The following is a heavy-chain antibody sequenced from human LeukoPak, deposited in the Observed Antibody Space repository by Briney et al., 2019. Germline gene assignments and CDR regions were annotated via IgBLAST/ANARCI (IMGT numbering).Heavy chain of an antibody. CDR3: ARKGYSSFFDY. CDR1: GGSISSYY. D-gene: IGHD6-19*01. V-gene: IGHV4-59*01. J-gene: IGHJ4*02. CDR2: IYYSGST. Sequence: SETLSLTCTVSGGSISSYYWSWIRQPPGKGLEWIGYIYYSGSTNYNPSLKSRVTISVDTSKNQFSLKLSSVTAADTAVYYCARKGYSSFFDYWGQETLVTVSS.